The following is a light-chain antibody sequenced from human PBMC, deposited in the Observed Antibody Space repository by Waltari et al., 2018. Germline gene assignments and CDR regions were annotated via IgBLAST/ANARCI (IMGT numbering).Light chain of an antibody. V-gene: IGKV3-20*01. CDR2: GAS. CDR3: QQYASSVLYT. CDR1: QSLGKNY. Sequence: IVLTQSPGTLSLSPGDRASLSCKASQSLGKNYLAWYQHKPGQAPSLLIYGASSRAAVIPDRFSGSGSGTDFTLTISRLEPEDFAVYYCQQYASSVLYTFGQGTKLEIK. J-gene: IGKJ2*01.